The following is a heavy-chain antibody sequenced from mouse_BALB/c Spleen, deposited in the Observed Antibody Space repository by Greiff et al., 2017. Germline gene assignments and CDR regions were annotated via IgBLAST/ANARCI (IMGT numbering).Heavy chain of an antibody. J-gene: IGHJ3*01. Sequence: EVKLMESGGGLVKPGGSLKLSCAASGFTFSDYYMYWVRQTPEKRLEWVATISDGGSYTYYPDSVKGRFTISRDNAKNNLYLQMSSLKSEDTAMYYCARGNYGNYRAWFAYWGQGTLVTVSA. V-gene: IGHV5-4*02. CDR1: GFTFSDYY. CDR3: ARGNYGNYRAWFAY. D-gene: IGHD2-1*01. CDR2: ISDGGSYT.